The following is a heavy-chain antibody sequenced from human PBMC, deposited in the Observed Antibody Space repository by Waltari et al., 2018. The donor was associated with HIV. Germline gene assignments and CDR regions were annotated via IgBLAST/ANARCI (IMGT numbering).Heavy chain of an antibody. CDR3: ARTDFWSGPNWFDP. Sequence: QLQLQESGPGLVKPSETLSLTCTVSGGSISSSSYYWGWIRQPPGKGLEWIGSIYYSGGTYYNPSLKSRVTISVDTSKNQFSLKLSSVTAADTAVYYCARTDFWSGPNWFDPWGQGTLVTVSS. D-gene: IGHD3-3*01. CDR2: IYYSGGT. V-gene: IGHV4-39*01. CDR1: GGSISSSSYY. J-gene: IGHJ5*02.